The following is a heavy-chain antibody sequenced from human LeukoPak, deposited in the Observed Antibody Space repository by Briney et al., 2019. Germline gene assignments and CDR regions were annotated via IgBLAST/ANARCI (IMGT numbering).Heavy chain of an antibody. D-gene: IGHD3-16*02. J-gene: IGHJ4*02. CDR2: INHSGST. Sequence: SETLSLTCTVSGGSISSYYWSWIRQPPGKGLEWIGEINHSGSTNYNPSLKSRVTISVDTSKNQFSLKLSSVTAADTAVYYCARHNYDYVWGSYRFDYWGQGTLVTVSS. CDR1: GGSISSYY. V-gene: IGHV4-34*01. CDR3: ARHNYDYVWGSYRFDY.